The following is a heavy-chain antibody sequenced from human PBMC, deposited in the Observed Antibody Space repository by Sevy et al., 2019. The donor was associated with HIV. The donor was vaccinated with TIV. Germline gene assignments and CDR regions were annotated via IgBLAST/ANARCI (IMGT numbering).Heavy chain of an antibody. CDR3: ARGMGWIQTWLPDY. CDR1: AFRFSDFY. J-gene: IGHJ4*02. D-gene: IGHD5-18*01. CDR2: SSPSGVTK. Sequence: GGSLRLSCETSAFRFSDFYMSWIRLAPGKGLECVAYSSPSGVTKYYGDSVKGRFTISRDFAKNSLSLQMNSLKAEDTAVYYCARGMGWIQTWLPDYWGQGTLVTVSS. V-gene: IGHV3-11*01.